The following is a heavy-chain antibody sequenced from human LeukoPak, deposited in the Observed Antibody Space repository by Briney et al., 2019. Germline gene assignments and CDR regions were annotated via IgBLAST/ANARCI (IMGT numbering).Heavy chain of an antibody. Sequence: SETLSLTCTVSGDSISSYYWSWIRQPGEKGLEWIGRIYASGTTNYNPSLKSRVTMSVDTSKNEFSLNLISVTAADTAVFYCATTGYRGFDIWGQGTMVTVSS. CDR2: IYASGTT. V-gene: IGHV4-4*07. J-gene: IGHJ3*02. CDR3: ATTGYRGFDI. CDR1: GDSISSYY. D-gene: IGHD5-18*01.